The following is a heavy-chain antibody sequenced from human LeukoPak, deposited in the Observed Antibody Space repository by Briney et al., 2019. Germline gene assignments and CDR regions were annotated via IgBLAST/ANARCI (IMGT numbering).Heavy chain of an antibody. CDR3: ARDVYDFWSGYYD. J-gene: IGHJ4*02. CDR1: GGSISSGAYY. D-gene: IGHD3-3*01. CDR2: IYTSGST. Sequence: SETLSLTCTVSGGSISSGAYYYNWIRQPAGKGLEWIGRIYTSGSTNYNPSLKSRLTISVDTSKNQFSLKLSSVTAADTAVYYRARDVYDFWSGYYDWGPGTLVTVSS. V-gene: IGHV4-61*02.